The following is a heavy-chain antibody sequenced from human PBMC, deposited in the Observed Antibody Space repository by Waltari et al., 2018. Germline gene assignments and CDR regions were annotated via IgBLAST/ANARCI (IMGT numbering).Heavy chain of an antibody. CDR1: GYSISSGYY. V-gene: IGHV4-38-2*01. D-gene: IGHD3-22*01. J-gene: IGHJ3*02. Sequence: QVQLQESGPGLVKPSETLSLTCAVSGYSISSGYYWGWIRQPPGKGLELIGSIYHSGSTYYNPSLKSRVTISVDTSKNQFSLKLSSVTAADTAVYYCARPMKYDSRQNGAFDIWGQGTMVTVSS. CDR3: ARPMKYDSRQNGAFDI. CDR2: IYHSGST.